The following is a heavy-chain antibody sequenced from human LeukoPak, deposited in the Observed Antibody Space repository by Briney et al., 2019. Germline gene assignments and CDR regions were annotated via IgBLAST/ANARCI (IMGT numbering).Heavy chain of an antibody. V-gene: IGHV3-21*01. D-gene: IGHD3-9*01. CDR2: ISSSSSYI. CDR3: ARDGRYFDWYLDY. J-gene: IGHJ4*02. Sequence: SGGSLRLSCTASGFTFGDYAMSWVRQAPGKGLERVSSISSSSSYIYYADSVKGRFTISRDNAKNSLYLQMNSLRAEDTAVYYCARDGRYFDWYLDYWGQGTLVTVSS. CDR1: GFTFGDYA.